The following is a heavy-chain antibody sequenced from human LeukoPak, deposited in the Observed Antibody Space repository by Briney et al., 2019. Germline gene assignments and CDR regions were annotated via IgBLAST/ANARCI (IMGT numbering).Heavy chain of an antibody. J-gene: IGHJ4*02. CDR3: ARVTRSPGNYFDY. CDR1: GFTFGDYY. D-gene: IGHD2-21*02. CDR2: IHKSGATI. V-gene: IGHV3-11*01. Sequence: GGSLRLSCAASGFTFGDYYMIWIRQAPGKGLEWVSYIHKSGATIYYADSVKGRFTISRDNAKNSLYLQMYSLRAEDTAVYFCARVTRSPGNYFDYWGQGTLVTVSS.